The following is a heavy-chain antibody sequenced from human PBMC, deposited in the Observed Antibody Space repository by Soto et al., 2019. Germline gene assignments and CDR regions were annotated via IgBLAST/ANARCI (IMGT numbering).Heavy chain of an antibody. D-gene: IGHD6-19*01. V-gene: IGHV3-74*01. CDR3: ARNPAPSGWYDY. CDR1: VFTFSNYW. Sequence: WWLLRLSCSASVFTFSNYWMDWVRQVPGKGLMWVSRINSDGSSTVYADSVKGRFTISRDNAKSTLYLQMNSLTAEDTAVYYCARNPAPSGWYDYWGQGALVTVSS. CDR2: INSDGSST. J-gene: IGHJ4*02.